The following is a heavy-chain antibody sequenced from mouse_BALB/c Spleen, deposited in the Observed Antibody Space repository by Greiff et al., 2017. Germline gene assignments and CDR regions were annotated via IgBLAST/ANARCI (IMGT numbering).Heavy chain of an antibody. CDR3: ARGGKGAMDY. CDR1: GFTFRSYA. Sequence: EVKVVESGGGLVKPGGSLKLSCAASGFTFRSYAMSWVRQTLEKRLEWVATISSGGSYTYYPDSVKGRFTISRDNAKNTLYLQMSSLRSEDTAMYYCARGGKGAMDYWGQGTSVTVSS. V-gene: IGHV5-9-3*01. CDR2: ISSGGSYT. D-gene: IGHD1-3*01. J-gene: IGHJ4*01.